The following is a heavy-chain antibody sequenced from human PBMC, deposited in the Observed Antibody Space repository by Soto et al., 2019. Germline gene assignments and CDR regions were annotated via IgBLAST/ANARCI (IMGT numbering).Heavy chain of an antibody. J-gene: IGHJ3*02. CDR1: GGSISSSSYY. Sequence: PSETLSLTCTVSGGSISSSSYYWGWIRQPPGKGLEWIGSIYYSGSTYYNPSLKSRVTISVDTSKNQFSLKLSSVTAADTAVDYCATHTELLPSDAFDIRGQGTMVTVS. CDR2: IYYSGST. D-gene: IGHD1-7*01. CDR3: ATHTELLPSDAFDI. V-gene: IGHV4-39*01.